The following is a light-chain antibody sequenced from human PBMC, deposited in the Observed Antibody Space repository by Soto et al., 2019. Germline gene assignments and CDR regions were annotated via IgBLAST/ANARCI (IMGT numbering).Light chain of an antibody. CDR3: ASWDDSLNGHA. J-gene: IGLJ1*01. V-gene: IGLV1-44*01. Sequence: QSALTQPPSASGTPGQRVTVSCSGSSSNIASNTVNWYQQLPGTAPKLLIYSNDQRPSGVPDRFSASKSGTSASLAISGLQSVDEADYYCASWDDSLNGHAFGTGTKVTVL. CDR1: SSNIASNT. CDR2: SND.